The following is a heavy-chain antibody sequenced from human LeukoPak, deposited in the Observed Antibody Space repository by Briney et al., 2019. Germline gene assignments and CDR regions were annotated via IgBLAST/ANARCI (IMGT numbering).Heavy chain of an antibody. D-gene: IGHD2-15*01. CDR1: GGSISSYY. CDR3: ARARASYCSGGGCYLFDY. Sequence: SETLSLTCTVSGGSISSYYWSWIRQPPGKGLEWIGYIYYSGSTNYNPSLKSRVTISVDTSKNQFSLKLSSVTAADTAVYYCARARASYCSGGGCYLFDYWGQGTLVTVSS. J-gene: IGHJ4*02. CDR2: IYYSGST. V-gene: IGHV4-59*01.